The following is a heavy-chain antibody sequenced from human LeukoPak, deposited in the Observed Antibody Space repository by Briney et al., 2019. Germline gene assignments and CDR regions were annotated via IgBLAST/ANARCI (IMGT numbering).Heavy chain of an antibody. J-gene: IGHJ4*02. V-gene: IGHV3-23*01. Sequence: GGSLRLSCAASGFTFSSYAMSWVRQAPGQGLEWVSAISGSDRSTYYADSVKGRFTISRDNSKNTLYMQMNSLRAEDTAVYYCAKDDDGSGSYPSFHYWGQGTLVTVSS. CDR2: ISGSDRST. CDR3: AKDDDGSGSYPSFHY. D-gene: IGHD3-10*01. CDR1: GFTFSSYA.